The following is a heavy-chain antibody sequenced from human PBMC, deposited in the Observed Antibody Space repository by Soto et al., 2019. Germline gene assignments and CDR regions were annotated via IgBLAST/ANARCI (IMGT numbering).Heavy chain of an antibody. Sequence: GASVKVSCKASGGTFSSYAISWVRQAPGQGLEWMGGTIPIFGTANYAQKFQGRVTITADESTSTAYMELSSLRSEDTAVYYCARFAGLSYCSSTSCYKAFDIWGQGTMVTVSS. CDR1: GGTFSSYA. V-gene: IGHV1-69*13. CDR3: ARFAGLSYCSSTSCYKAFDI. D-gene: IGHD2-2*02. J-gene: IGHJ3*02. CDR2: TIPIFGTA.